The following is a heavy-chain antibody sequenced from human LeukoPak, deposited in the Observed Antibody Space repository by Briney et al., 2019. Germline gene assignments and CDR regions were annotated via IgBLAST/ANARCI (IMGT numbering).Heavy chain of an antibody. CDR2: IYYSGST. J-gene: IGHJ3*02. Sequence: PSETLSLTCTVSGGSISSGDYYWSWIRQPPGKGLEWIGYIYYSGSTNYNPSLKSRVTISVDTSKNQFSLKLSSVTAADTAVYYCARAPYDILTGYRHGDAFDIRGQGTMVTVSS. CDR1: GGSISSGDYY. CDR3: ARAPYDILTGYRHGDAFDI. D-gene: IGHD3-9*01. V-gene: IGHV4-61*08.